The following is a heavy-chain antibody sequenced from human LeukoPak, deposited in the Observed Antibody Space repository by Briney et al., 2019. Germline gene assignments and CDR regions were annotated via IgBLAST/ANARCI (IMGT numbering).Heavy chain of an antibody. CDR1: GFTLSSYR. J-gene: IGHJ5*02. Sequence: GGSLRLSCAASGFTLSSYRMNWVRQASGKGLEWVGRIRGKGFSDPPAYAASVKDRFTISRDDSESTAYLQMNSLKAEDTAVYYCTVPQSGGNWFDPWGPGTQVTVSS. CDR2: IRGKGFSDPP. D-gene: IGHD3-16*01. V-gene: IGHV3-73*01. CDR3: TVPQSGGNWFDP.